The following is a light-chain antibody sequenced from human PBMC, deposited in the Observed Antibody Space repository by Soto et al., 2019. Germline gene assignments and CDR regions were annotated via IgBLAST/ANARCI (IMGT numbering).Light chain of an antibody. CDR1: RSDIGSNF. J-gene: IGLJ1*01. CDR2: NSN. Sequence: QSVLSQPPSASGTPGQTVIISCSGSRSDIGSNFVNWYQHLPGTAPKLLIYNSNQRPSGVPDRFSGSKSGTSASLAINGLQSEDEADYYCAAWDDSLTGPVFGTGTKLTVL. CDR3: AAWDDSLTGPV. V-gene: IGLV1-44*01.